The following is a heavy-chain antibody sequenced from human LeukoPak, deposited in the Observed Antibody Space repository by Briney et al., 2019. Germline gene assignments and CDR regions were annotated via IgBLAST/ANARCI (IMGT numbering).Heavy chain of an antibody. Sequence: ASVKVSCKASGYTFTSYGISWVRQAPGQGLEWMGWISAYNGNTNYAQKFQGRVTMTTDTTTSTAYMELRSLRSDDTAVYYCARSAASSSTWYAPFWGQGTLVTVSS. CDR1: GYTFTSYG. CDR2: ISAYNGNT. D-gene: IGHD6-13*01. V-gene: IGHV1-18*01. J-gene: IGHJ4*02. CDR3: ARSAASSSTWYAPF.